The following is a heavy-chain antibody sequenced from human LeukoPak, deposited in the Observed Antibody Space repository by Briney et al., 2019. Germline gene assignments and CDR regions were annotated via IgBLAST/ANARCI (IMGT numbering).Heavy chain of an antibody. D-gene: IGHD3-22*01. CDR1: GGSISSYY. CDR3: ARYVSSGLDY. J-gene: IGHJ4*02. V-gene: IGHV4-59*01. CDR2: IYYSGRT. Sequence: PSQTLSLTCTVSGGSISSYYWSWIRQPPGKGLEWIGYIYYSGRTNHNPSLTSRVTISVDTSKNQFSLKLSSVTAADTAVYYCARYVSSGLDYWGQGTLVTVSS.